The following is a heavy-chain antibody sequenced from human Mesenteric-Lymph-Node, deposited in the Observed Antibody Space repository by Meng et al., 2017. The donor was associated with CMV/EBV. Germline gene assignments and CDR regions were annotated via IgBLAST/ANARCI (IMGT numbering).Heavy chain of an antibody. CDR1: GFTFSTYW. D-gene: IGHD2-2*01. V-gene: IGHV3-7*03. CDR2: INRDGSEE. CDR3: AKDIVVVPKYYFDY. J-gene: IGHJ4*02. Sequence: GESLKISCAASGFTFSTYWMSWVRQAPGKGLEWVANINRDGSEEYYVDSVKGRFTISRDNSKNTLYLQMNSLRAEDTAVYYCAKDIVVVPKYYFDYWGQGTLVTVSS.